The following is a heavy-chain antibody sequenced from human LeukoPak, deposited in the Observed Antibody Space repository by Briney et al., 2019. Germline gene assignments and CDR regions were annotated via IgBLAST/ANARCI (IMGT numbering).Heavy chain of an antibody. J-gene: IGHJ6*03. D-gene: IGHD3-16*01. Sequence: SETLSLTCTVSGGSISSSYYWGWIRQPPGKGLEWIGNKYYRGSTYYNPSLKSRVTISVDTSKNQFSLNLTSVTAADTAVYYCARIAGGLYFYYYYTDVWGKGTTVTVSS. CDR1: GGSISSSYY. CDR2: KYYRGST. CDR3: ARIAGGLYFYYYYTDV. V-gene: IGHV4-39*07.